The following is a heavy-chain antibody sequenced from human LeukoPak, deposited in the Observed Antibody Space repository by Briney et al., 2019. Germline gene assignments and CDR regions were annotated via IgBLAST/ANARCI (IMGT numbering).Heavy chain of an antibody. V-gene: IGHV1-18*01. CDR3: ARDAPLIVGAAATMV. Sequence: ASVKVSCKASGYTFTSYGISWVRQAPGQGLEWMGWISAYNGNTNYAQKLQGRVTMTTDTSTSTAYMELRSLRSDDTAVYYCARDAPLIVGAAATMVWGQGTLVTVSS. J-gene: IGHJ4*02. CDR2: ISAYNGNT. CDR1: GYTFTSYG. D-gene: IGHD3-10*01.